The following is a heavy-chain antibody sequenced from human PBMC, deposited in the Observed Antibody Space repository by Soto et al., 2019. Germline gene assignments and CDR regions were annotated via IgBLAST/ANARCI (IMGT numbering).Heavy chain of an antibody. CDR2: TIPVFNTA. CDR3: ARGVYGSGNYYTGPSAFGI. V-gene: IGHV1-69*06. D-gene: IGHD3-10*01. CDR1: GGTLSDHG. Sequence: QVQLEQSGAEVKKPGSSVKVSCKASGGTLSDHGVAWLRQAPGQGLEWMGGTIPVFNTAKYAQKFQGRVNVTADKFTNIAYMELSSLRTEDTAFYFCARGVYGSGNYYTGPSAFGIWGQRKMVIVSS. J-gene: IGHJ3*02.